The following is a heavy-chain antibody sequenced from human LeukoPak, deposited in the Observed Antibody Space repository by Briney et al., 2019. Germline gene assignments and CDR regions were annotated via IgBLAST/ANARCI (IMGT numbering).Heavy chain of an antibody. D-gene: IGHD3-16*02. CDR1: GFTFSSYS. V-gene: IGHV3-21*01. Sequence: PGGPLRLSCAASGFTFSSYSMNWVRQAPGKGLEGVSSISSSSSYIYYAHSVKGRFTISRDNAKNSLYLQMNSLRDEDTDVYYCAPLANGGYPIDYWGQGTLVTVSS. CDR2: ISSSSSYI. J-gene: IGHJ4*02. CDR3: APLANGGYPIDY.